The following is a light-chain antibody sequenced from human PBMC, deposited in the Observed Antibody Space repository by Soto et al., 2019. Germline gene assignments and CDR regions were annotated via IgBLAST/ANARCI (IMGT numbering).Light chain of an antibody. Sequence: DIQMTQSPSSLSASVEDRVIITCRASQSISNHLNWYQQKPGKAPKLLIFAASSLQSGVPSRFSGSRSGPDFTLTISSLQPEDLAVYHCQQYSSSPRTFGQGTRLEIK. J-gene: IGKJ5*01. V-gene: IGKV1-39*01. CDR3: QQYSSSPRT. CDR1: QSISNH. CDR2: AAS.